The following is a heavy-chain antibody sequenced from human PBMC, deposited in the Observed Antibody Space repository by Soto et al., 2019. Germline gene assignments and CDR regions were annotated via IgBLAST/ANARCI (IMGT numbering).Heavy chain of an antibody. CDR1: GGSISSSSYY. J-gene: IGHJ5*02. V-gene: IGHV4-39*01. D-gene: IGHD6-19*01. CDR2: IYYSGST. Sequence: PSETLSLTCTVSGGSISSSSYYWGWIRQPPGKGLEWIGSIYYSGSTYYNPSLKSRVTISVDTSKNQFSLKLSSVTAADTAVYYCATHRSVAGKSWTNWLDPWGQGTLVTVSS. CDR3: ATHRSVAGKSWTNWLDP.